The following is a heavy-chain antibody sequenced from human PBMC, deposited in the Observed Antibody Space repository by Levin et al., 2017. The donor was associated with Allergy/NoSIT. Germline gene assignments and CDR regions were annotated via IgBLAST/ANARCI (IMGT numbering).Heavy chain of an antibody. CDR1: GFTFSSYA. J-gene: IGHJ3*02. V-gene: IGHV3-23*01. Sequence: PGGSLRLSCAASGFTFSSYAMSWVRQAPGKGLEWVSAISGSGGSTYYADSVKGRFTISRDNSKNTLYLQMNSLRAEDTAVYYCAKDRWDIVLMVYGTDAFDIWGQGTMVTVSS. CDR2: ISGSGGST. D-gene: IGHD2-8*01. CDR3: AKDRWDIVLMVYGTDAFDI.